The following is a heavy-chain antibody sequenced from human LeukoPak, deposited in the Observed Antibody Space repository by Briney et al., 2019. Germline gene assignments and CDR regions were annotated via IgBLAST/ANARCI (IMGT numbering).Heavy chain of an antibody. CDR1: GYTFTSYD. Sequence: ASVKVSCKASGYTFTSYDINWVRQATGQGLEWMGWMNPNSGNTGYAQKFQGRVTMTRNTSISTAYMELSSLRSEDTDVYYCAWGLSSSWYLGAFDIWGQGTMVTVSS. CDR3: AWGLSSSWYLGAFDI. D-gene: IGHD6-13*01. V-gene: IGHV1-8*01. CDR2: MNPNSGNT. J-gene: IGHJ3*02.